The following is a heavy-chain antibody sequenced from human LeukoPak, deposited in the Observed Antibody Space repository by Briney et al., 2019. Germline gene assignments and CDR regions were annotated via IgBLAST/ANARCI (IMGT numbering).Heavy chain of an antibody. Sequence: KPSETLSLTCTVSGYSISSGYYWGWIRQPPGKGLEWIGSIYHSGSTYYNPSPKSRVTISVDTSKNQFSLKLSSVTAADTAVYYCAREGYCSGGSCYNYYYYMDVWGKGTTVTVSS. D-gene: IGHD2-15*01. V-gene: IGHV4-38-2*02. J-gene: IGHJ6*03. CDR3: AREGYCSGGSCYNYYYYMDV. CDR1: GYSISSGYY. CDR2: IYHSGST.